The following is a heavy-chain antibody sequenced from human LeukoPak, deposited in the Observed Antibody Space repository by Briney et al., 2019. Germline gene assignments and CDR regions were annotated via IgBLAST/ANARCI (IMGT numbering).Heavy chain of an antibody. V-gene: IGHV1-69*13. CDR3: ARCSGRLYYYYYGMDV. D-gene: IGHD2-8*02. J-gene: IGHJ6*02. CDR1: GGTFSSYA. CDR2: IIPIFGTA. Sequence: SVKVSCKASGGTFSSYAISWVRQAPGQGLEWMGGIIPIFGTANYAQKFQGRVTITADESTSTAYMELSSLRSEDTAVYYCARCSGRLYYYYYGMDVWGQGTTVTVSS.